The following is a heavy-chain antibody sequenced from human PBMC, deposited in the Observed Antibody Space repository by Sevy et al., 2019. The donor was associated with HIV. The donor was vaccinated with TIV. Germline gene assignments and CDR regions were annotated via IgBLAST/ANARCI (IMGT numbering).Heavy chain of an antibody. D-gene: IGHD3-3*01. Sequence: SETLSLTCTVSGGSISSYYWSWIRQPAGKGLEWIGRIYTSGSTNYNPSLKSRVTISVDTSKNQFSLKLSSVTAADTAVYYCARDRWKLFDFYYGMDVWGQGTTVTVSS. CDR3: ARDRWKLFDFYYGMDV. CDR1: GGSISSYY. J-gene: IGHJ6*02. V-gene: IGHV4-4*07. CDR2: IYTSGST.